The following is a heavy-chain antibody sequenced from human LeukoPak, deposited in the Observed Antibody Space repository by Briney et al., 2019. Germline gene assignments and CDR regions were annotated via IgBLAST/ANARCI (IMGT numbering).Heavy chain of an antibody. CDR2: ISGAGDST. Sequence: PGGSLRLSCGASAFTFSRYAMNWVRQAPGKGLEWVSSISGAGDSTHYADSVKGRFTISRDNSKNTLYLQMNSLKADDTAVYYCMPPKFVSGTGWGQGTLVTVSS. D-gene: IGHD3-16*01. CDR1: AFTFSRYA. CDR3: MPPKFVSGTG. J-gene: IGHJ4*02. V-gene: IGHV3-23*01.